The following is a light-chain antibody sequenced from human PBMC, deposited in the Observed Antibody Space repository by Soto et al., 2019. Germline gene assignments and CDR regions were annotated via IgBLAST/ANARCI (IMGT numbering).Light chain of an antibody. V-gene: IGKV3-15*01. J-gene: IGKJ4*01. CDR3: QQYNNWLRT. CDR2: GAS. Sequence: EIVMTQSPATLSVSPGERATLSCRAIQSVGTNLDWSQQKPGQAPRLLIYGASTRATGIPARFSGSGPGTEFTLTISSLPSEDFAIYYCQQYNNWLRTFGGGTKVDIK. CDR1: QSVGTN.